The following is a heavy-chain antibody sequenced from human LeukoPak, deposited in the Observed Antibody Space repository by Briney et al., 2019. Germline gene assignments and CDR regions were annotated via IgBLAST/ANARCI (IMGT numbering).Heavy chain of an antibody. CDR1: GGSFSGYY. J-gene: IGHJ4*02. Sequence: SETLSLTCAVYGGSFSGYYWSWIRQPPGKGLEWIGEINHSGSTNYNPSLKSRVTISVDTSKNQFSLKLSSVTAADTAVYYCASTNLLLWFGELTKTAYFDYWGQGTLVTVSS. V-gene: IGHV4-34*01. CDR3: ASTNLLLWFGELTKTAYFDY. D-gene: IGHD3-10*01. CDR2: INHSGST.